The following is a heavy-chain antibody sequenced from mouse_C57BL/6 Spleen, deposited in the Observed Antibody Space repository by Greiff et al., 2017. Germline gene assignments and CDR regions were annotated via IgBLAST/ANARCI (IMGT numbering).Heavy chain of an antibody. D-gene: IGHD3-2*02. Sequence: VQLKESGAELVKPGASVKLSCTASGFNIKDYYMHWVKQRTEQGLEWIGRIDPEDGETKYAPNFQGKATITADTSSNTAYLQLSSLTSEDTAVYYCARDSSGFYYFDYWGQGTTLTVSS. V-gene: IGHV14-2*01. CDR2: IDPEDGET. CDR1: GFNIKDYY. CDR3: ARDSSGFYYFDY. J-gene: IGHJ2*01.